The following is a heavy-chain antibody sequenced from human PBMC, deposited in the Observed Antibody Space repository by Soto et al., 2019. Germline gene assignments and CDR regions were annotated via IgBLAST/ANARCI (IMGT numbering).Heavy chain of an antibody. J-gene: IGHJ5*02. CDR2: IWYDGSNK. CDR3: ASISGYSSSWGGHP. CDR1: GFTFSSYG. V-gene: IGHV3-33*01. Sequence: QVQLVESGGGVVQPGRSLRLSCAASGFTFSSYGMHWVRQAPGKGLEWVAVIWYDGSNKYYADSVKGRFTISRDNSKNTLYLQMNGLRAEDRAVYYWASISGYSSSWGGHPWGQGTLVTVSS. D-gene: IGHD6-13*01.